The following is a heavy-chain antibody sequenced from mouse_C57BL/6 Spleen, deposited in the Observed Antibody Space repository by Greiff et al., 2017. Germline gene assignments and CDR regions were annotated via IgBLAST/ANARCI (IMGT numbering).Heavy chain of an antibody. Sequence: EVQVVESGPELVKPGASVKISCKASGYSFTDYNMNWVKQSNGKSLEWIGVINPNYGTTSYNQKFKGKATLTVDQSSSTAYMQLNSLTSEDSAVYYCARGNYYYGSTDYFDYWGQGTTLTVSS. CDR2: INPNYGTT. J-gene: IGHJ2*01. D-gene: IGHD1-1*01. V-gene: IGHV1-39*01. CDR1: GYSFTDYN. CDR3: ARGNYYYGSTDYFDY.